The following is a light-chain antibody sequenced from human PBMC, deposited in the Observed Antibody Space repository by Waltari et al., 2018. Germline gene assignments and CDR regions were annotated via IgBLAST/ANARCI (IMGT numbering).Light chain of an antibody. CDR2: SVS. Sequence: DAVMTQSPLSLSVTLGQPASISCKSSQGLVFGDGNTYLNWFQQKPGQSPRRLIYSVSNRDFGGPDRFSGSGSGTDFTLRISRVEADDVGFYYCMQGTHWPHTFGQGTRLEIK. CDR3: MQGTHWPHT. V-gene: IGKV2-30*01. J-gene: IGKJ2*01. CDR1: QGLVFGDGNTY.